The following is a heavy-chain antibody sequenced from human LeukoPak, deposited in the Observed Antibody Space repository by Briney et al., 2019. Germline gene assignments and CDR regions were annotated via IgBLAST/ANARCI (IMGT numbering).Heavy chain of an antibody. D-gene: IGHD6-6*01. Sequence: GASVKVSCKASGYTFTSYDINWVRQATGQGLEWMGWMNPNSGNTGYAQKFQGRVTMTRNNSRSTAYMEMSILRSEDTAGYYCARGLRARLSSAYYFYYMDVWGKGTTVTVSS. CDR2: MNPNSGNT. V-gene: IGHV1-8*01. CDR1: GYTFTSYD. CDR3: ARGLRARLSSAYYFYYMDV. J-gene: IGHJ6*03.